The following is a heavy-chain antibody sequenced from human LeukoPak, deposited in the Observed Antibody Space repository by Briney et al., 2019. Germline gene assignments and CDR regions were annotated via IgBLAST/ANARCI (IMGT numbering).Heavy chain of an antibody. CDR1: GFTFSNYA. D-gene: IGHD6-19*01. Sequence: GGSLRLSCAASGFTFSNYAMHWVRQAPGKGLEWVAVISYDGSSKYYTNSVKGRFTISRDNSKNTLYLQMNSLRAEDTAVYYCAKVRRGWYYFDYWGQGTLVTVSS. V-gene: IGHV3-30-3*01. CDR2: ISYDGSSK. J-gene: IGHJ4*02. CDR3: AKVRRGWYYFDY.